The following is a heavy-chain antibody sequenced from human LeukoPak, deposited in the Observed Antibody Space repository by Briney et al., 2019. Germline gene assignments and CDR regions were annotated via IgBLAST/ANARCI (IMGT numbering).Heavy chain of an antibody. V-gene: IGHV3-30-3*01. Sequence: PGGSLRLSCAASGFTFSSYAMHWVRQAPGKGLEWVAVISYDGSNKYYADSVKGRFTISRDNAKNSLYLQMNSLRAEDTAVYYCARDGLLWFGELLGSSDNWFDPWGQGTLVTVSS. CDR2: ISYDGSNK. D-gene: IGHD3-10*01. CDR1: GFTFSSYA. CDR3: ARDGLLWFGELLGSSDNWFDP. J-gene: IGHJ5*02.